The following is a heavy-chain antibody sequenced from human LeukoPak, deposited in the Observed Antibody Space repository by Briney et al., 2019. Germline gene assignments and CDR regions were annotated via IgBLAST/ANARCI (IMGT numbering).Heavy chain of an antibody. CDR2: INHSGST. J-gene: IGHJ4*02. CDR1: GGSFSGYY. D-gene: IGHD3-9*01. CDR3: AREETYYDILTGYSGFDY. Sequence: PSETLSLTCAVYGGSFSGYYWSWIRLPPGKGLEWIGEINHSGSTNYNPSLKGRVTISVDTSKNQFSLKLSSVTAADTAVYYCAREETYYDILTGYSGFDYWGQGTLVTVSS. V-gene: IGHV4-34*01.